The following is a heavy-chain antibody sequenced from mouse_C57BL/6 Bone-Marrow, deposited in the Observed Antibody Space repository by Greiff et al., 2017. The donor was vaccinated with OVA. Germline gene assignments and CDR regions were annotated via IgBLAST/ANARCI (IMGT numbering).Heavy chain of an antibody. V-gene: IGHV5-4*01. CDR1: GFTFSSYA. Sequence: EVQGVESGGGLVKPGGSLKLSCAASGFTFSSYAMSWVRQTPEKRLEWVATISDGGSYTYYPDNVKGRFTISRDNAKNNLYLQMSHLKSEDTAMYYCARDLYYGSRFDYWGQGTTLTVSS. CDR3: ARDLYYGSRFDY. CDR2: ISDGGSYT. J-gene: IGHJ2*01. D-gene: IGHD1-1*01.